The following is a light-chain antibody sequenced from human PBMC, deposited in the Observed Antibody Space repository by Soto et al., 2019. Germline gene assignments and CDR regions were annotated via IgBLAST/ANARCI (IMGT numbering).Light chain of an antibody. CDR1: QSVSIL. Sequence: EIVMRQSPSTLYVSPGAGATLPCRASQSVSILLAWYQRKPGQAPRLLIHGATTRATGIPARFSGSGSGTEFTLTISSLQSEDFAVYYCQQYNNWPRTFGQGTKVDIK. CDR3: QQYNNWPRT. V-gene: IGKV3-15*01. J-gene: IGKJ1*01. CDR2: GAT.